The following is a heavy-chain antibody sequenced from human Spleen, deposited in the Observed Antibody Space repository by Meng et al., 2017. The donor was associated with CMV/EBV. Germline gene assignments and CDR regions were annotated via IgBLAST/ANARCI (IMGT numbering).Heavy chain of an antibody. J-gene: IGHJ5*02. CDR2: ISSSSSYI. Sequence: GKSLKISCAASGFTFSSYSMNWVRQAPGKGLEWVSSISSSSSYIYYADSVKGRFTISRDNAKNSLYLQMNSLRAEDTAVYFCARGYHDREFRSWGKGTLVTVSS. D-gene: IGHD3-22*01. V-gene: IGHV3-21*01. CDR3: ARGYHDREFRS. CDR1: GFTFSSYS.